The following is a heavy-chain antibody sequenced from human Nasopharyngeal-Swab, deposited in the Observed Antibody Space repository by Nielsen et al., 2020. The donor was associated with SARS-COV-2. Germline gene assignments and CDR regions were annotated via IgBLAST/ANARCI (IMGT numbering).Heavy chain of an antibody. CDR3: ARDRSPDAFDI. Sequence: SVKVSCKASGASFNSHAVIWVRQAPGQGLEWMGGIVPVYHSPYYAQNFQGRLTITADEATSTVYMDLTSLRSDDTAVYYCARDRSPDAFDIWGQGTMVTVSS. CDR1: GASFNSHA. V-gene: IGHV1-69*13. CDR2: IVPVYHSP. J-gene: IGHJ3*02.